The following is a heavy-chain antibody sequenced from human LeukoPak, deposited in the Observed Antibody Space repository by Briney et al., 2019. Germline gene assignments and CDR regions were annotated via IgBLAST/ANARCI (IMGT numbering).Heavy chain of an antibody. V-gene: IGHV3-11*01. J-gene: IGHJ5*02. D-gene: IGHD3-16*01. CDR2: ISSSRTTI. CDR1: RFTFSDYY. CDR3: ARGGGQGGVNWFDP. Sequence: GGSLRLSCAASRFTFSDYYMSWIRQAPGKGLEWVSYISSSRTTISCADSVRGRFIISRDNAKNSLYLQMNSLRAEDTAVYYCARGGGQGGVNWFDPWGQGTLVTVSS.